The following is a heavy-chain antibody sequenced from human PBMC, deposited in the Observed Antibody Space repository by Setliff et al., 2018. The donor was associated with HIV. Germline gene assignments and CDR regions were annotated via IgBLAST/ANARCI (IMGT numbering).Heavy chain of an antibody. J-gene: IGHJ4*02. CDR3: ASGYGSGSYPGD. V-gene: IGHV4-39*07. Sequence: SETLSLTCTVSGDSIRSNFNYWGWIRQPPGKGLEWIGEINHSGSTNYNPSLKSRVTISVDTSKNQFSLKLSSVTAADTAVYYCASGYGSGSYPGDWGQGTLVTVSS. D-gene: IGHD3-10*01. CDR2: INHSGST. CDR1: GDSIRSNFNY.